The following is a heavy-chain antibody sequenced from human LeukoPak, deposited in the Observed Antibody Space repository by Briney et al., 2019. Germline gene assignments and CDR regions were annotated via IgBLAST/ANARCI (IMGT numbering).Heavy chain of an antibody. V-gene: IGHV3-7*04. J-gene: IGHJ3*01. D-gene: IGHD3-3*01. Sequence: GGSLRLSCAASGFTFNNYWMSWVRQAPGKGLEWVANIKPDGSEKYYVDSVKGRFSISRDNVRNALYLQMNNLRAGDTALYYCARGDFWSGDYTDAFDVWGQGTMVTVSS. CDR2: IKPDGSEK. CDR3: ARGDFWSGDYTDAFDV. CDR1: GFTFNNYW.